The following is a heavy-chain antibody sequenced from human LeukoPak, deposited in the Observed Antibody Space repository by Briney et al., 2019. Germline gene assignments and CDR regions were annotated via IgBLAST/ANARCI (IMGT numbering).Heavy chain of an antibody. V-gene: IGHV1-69*06. D-gene: IGHD3-22*01. J-gene: IGHJ3*02. CDR2: IIPIFGTA. CDR1: GGTFSSYA. CDR3: ARAHSQGSYDSSGYHPRFAFDI. Sequence: ASVKVSCKASGGTFSSYAISWVRQAPGQGLEWMGGIIPIFGTANYAQKFQGRVTITADKSTSTAYMELSSLRSEDTAVYYCARAHSQGSYDSSGYHPRFAFDIWGQGTMVTVSS.